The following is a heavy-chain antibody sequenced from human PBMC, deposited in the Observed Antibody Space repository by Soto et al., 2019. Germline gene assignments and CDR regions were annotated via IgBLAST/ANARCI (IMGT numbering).Heavy chain of an antibody. Sequence: SETLSLTCTVSGGSISSSSYYWGWIRQPPGKGLEWIGSIYYSGSTYYNPSLKGRVTISVDTSKNHFSLKLSSVTAADTAVYYCARHGDSHARFFDYWGQGTLVTVSS. CDR3: ARHGDSHARFFDY. J-gene: IGHJ4*02. D-gene: IGHD2-21*01. V-gene: IGHV4-39*01. CDR2: IYYSGST. CDR1: GGSISSSSYY.